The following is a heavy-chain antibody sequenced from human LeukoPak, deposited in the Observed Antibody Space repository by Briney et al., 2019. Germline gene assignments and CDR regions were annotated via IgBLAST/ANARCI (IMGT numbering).Heavy chain of an antibody. CDR3: AREGRYEYSSSWYGSPGMDV. D-gene: IGHD6-13*01. J-gene: IGHJ6*02. CDR2: IYYSGST. V-gene: IGHV4-31*03. Sequence: SQTLSLTCTVAGGSISSGGYYWSWIRQHPGKRLEWIGYIYYSGSTYYNPSLKSRVTISVDTSKNQFSLKLSSVTAADAAVYYCAREGRYEYSSSWYGSPGMDVWGQGTTVTVSS. CDR1: GGSISSGGYY.